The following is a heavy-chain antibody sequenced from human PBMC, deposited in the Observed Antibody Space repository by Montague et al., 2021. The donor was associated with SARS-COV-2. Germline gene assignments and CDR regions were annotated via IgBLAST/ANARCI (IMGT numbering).Heavy chain of an antibody. CDR2: IDQDGSRI. Sequence: SLRLSCAASGFNFGSYWMKWVRQAPGKGLEWVANIDQDGSRIHYVDSVKGRFTISRDNAQNSLHLQMNSLRVEDTAIYFCVRGRNGYNDGESDYWGQGTLVTVSS. V-gene: IGHV3-7*03. CDR1: GFNFGSYW. J-gene: IGHJ4*02. D-gene: IGHD5-12*01. CDR3: VRGRNGYNDGESDY.